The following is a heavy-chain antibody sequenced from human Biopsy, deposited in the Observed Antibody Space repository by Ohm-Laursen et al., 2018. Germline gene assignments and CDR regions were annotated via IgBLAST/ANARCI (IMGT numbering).Heavy chain of an antibody. CDR2: IRSKAKSYAT. V-gene: IGHV3-73*01. Sequence: SLRLSCAASGFTFSASAVHWVRQASGKGLGWFGRIRSKAKSYATAYAASVTGRFTISRDDSKNTTYLQMNSLKTEDTAVYYCTLEGAGFDNWGQGTLVTVSS. D-gene: IGHD3-10*01. J-gene: IGHJ4*02. CDR1: GFTFSASA. CDR3: TLEGAGFDN.